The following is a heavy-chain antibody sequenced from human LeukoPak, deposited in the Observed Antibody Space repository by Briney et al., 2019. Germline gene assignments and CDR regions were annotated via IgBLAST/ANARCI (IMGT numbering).Heavy chain of an antibody. J-gene: IGHJ4*02. Sequence: SETLSLTCAVSGASISGSGYYWGWIRQPPGKGLEWIGNIYSSGSTYYNASLQSRVTISIDTSKNQFSLRLNSVTAADTAMYYCAKSGGYGLIDYWGQGTRVTVSS. V-gene: IGHV4-39*01. CDR2: IYSSGST. D-gene: IGHD1-26*01. CDR3: AKSGGYGLIDY. CDR1: GASISGSGYY.